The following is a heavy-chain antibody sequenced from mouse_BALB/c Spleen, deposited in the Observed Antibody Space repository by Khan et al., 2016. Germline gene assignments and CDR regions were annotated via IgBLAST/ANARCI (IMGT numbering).Heavy chain of an antibody. Sequence: QVQLKESGPGLVAPSQSLSITCTVSGFSLTSYGVHWVRQPPGKGLEWLGVIWAGGSTNYNSALMSRLSISKDNSKSQVFLKMNSLQTDDTAMYYCARYFITTVVDYYYAMDYWGQGTSVTVSS. CDR1: GFSLTSYG. V-gene: IGHV2-9*02. J-gene: IGHJ4*01. CDR3: ARYFITTVVDYYYAMDY. D-gene: IGHD1-1*01. CDR2: IWAGGST.